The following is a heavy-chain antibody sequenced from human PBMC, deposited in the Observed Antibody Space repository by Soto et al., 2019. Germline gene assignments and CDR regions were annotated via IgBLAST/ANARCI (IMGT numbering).Heavy chain of an antibody. V-gene: IGHV3-11*01. Sequence: AGGSLRLSCAASGFTFSDYYMTWIRQAPGKGLEWVSYISSSGTGIYYADSMKGRFTISRDNAKKSLYLQMSSLRAEDTAVYYCARAYSDAFDIWGQGTMVTVSS. CDR3: ARAYSDAFDI. D-gene: IGHD2-15*01. CDR2: ISSSGTGI. CDR1: GFTFSDYY. J-gene: IGHJ3*02.